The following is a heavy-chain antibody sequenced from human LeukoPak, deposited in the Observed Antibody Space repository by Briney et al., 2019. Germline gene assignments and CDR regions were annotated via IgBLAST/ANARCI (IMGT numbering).Heavy chain of an antibody. J-gene: IGHJ4*02. V-gene: IGHV3-30*02. CDR3: AKVDKDYGHSGNYYAYHDY. CDR1: GFPFRSYA. Sequence: GSLRLSCAASGFPFRSYAMHWVRPAPGKGLEWVAFLRYDGSEKYYADSVKGRFTISRDNSKNTLYLQMNSLRAEDTALYYCAKVDKDYGHSGNYYAYHDYWGQGTLVTVSS. D-gene: IGHD1-26*01. CDR2: LRYDGSEK.